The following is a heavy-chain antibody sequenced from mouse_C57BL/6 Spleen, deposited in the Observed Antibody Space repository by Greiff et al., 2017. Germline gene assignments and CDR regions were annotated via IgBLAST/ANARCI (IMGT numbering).Heavy chain of an antibody. CDR1: GYTFTGYW. J-gene: IGHJ1*03. V-gene: IGHV1-9*01. CDR3: ARLSSLYYYGSIYVWYFDV. Sequence: VQLQQSGAELMKPGASVKLSCKATGYTFTGYWIEWVKQRTGHGLEWIGEILPGSGSTNYNEKFKGKATFTADTSSNTAYMQLSSLTTEDSAIXYCARLSSLYYYGSIYVWYFDVWGTGTTVTVSS. D-gene: IGHD1-1*01. CDR2: ILPGSGST.